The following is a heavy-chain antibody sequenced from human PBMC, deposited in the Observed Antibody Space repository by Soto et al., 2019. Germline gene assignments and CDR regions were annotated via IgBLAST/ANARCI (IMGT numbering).Heavy chain of an antibody. CDR1: GFTFSSYG. CDR2: ISYDGSNK. V-gene: IGHV3-30*18. D-gene: IGHD4-17*01. J-gene: IGHJ6*02. CDR3: AKDPLLYGDYVAYCYGMDV. Sequence: GGSLRLSCAASGFTFSSYGMHWVRQAPGKGLEWVAVISYDGSNKYYADSVKGRFTISRDNSKNTLYLQMNSLRAEDTAVYYCAKDPLLYGDYVAYCYGMDVWGQGTTVTVSS.